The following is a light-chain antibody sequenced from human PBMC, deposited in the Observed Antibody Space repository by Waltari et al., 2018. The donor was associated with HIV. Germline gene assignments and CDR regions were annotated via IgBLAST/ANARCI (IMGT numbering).Light chain of an antibody. CDR3: SSYTSTTTLL. J-gene: IGLJ2*01. CDR1: SSDVGASNY. Sequence: QSALTQPASVSGSPGQSITISCTGTSSDVGASNYVSWYQQHPGKAPKVMIYEVSNRPSGVSSRFSGSKSGNTASLTISGLQPEDEAHYYCSSYTSTTTLLFGGGTKLSVL. V-gene: IGLV2-14*01. CDR2: EVS.